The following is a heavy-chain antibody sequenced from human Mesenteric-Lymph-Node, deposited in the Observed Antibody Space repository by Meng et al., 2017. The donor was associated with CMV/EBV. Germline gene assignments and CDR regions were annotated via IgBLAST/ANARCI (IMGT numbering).Heavy chain of an antibody. J-gene: IGHJ4*02. CDR1: GFFFNKYT. V-gene: IGHV3-30*04. CDR2: ISYDGSNK. CDR3: ARYDHLLLNDF. D-gene: IGHD3-10*01. Sequence: GESLKISCAASGFFFNKYTMHWVRQAPGKGLEWVALISYDGSNKQYADSVKGRFTISRDNSKNTLYLQMNSLRAGDTALFFCARYDHLLLNDFWGQGTLVTVSS.